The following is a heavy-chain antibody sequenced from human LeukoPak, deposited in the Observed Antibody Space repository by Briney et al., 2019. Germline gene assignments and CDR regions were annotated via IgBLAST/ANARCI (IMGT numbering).Heavy chain of an antibody. CDR3: ARDTLGEGEDANYAVYYFDY. CDR2: ISSSSSYI. Sequence: GGSLRLSCAASGFTFSSYSMNWVRQAPGKGLEWVSSISSSSSYIYYADSVKGRFTISRDNAKNSLYLQMNSLRAEDTAVYYCARDTLGEGEDANYAVYYFDYGGQGTVVTVSS. V-gene: IGHV3-21*01. D-gene: IGHD4/OR15-4a*01. CDR1: GFTFSSYS. J-gene: IGHJ4*02.